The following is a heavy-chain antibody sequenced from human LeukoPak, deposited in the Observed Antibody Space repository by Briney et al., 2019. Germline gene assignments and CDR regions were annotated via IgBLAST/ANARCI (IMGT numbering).Heavy chain of an antibody. D-gene: IGHD2-2*01. Sequence: SETLSLTCTVSGGSISSYYWSWIRQPPGKGLEWIGHIYYSGSTKYNPSLKSRFTISVDTSKNQFSLELSSVTAADTAVYYCARVVPGALGYYYYGMDVWGKGTTVTVSS. V-gene: IGHV4-59*01. CDR3: ARVVPGALGYYYYGMDV. CDR2: IYYSGST. J-gene: IGHJ6*04. CDR1: GGSISSYY.